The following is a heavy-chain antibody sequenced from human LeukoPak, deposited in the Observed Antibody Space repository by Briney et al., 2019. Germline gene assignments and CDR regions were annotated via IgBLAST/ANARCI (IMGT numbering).Heavy chain of an antibody. D-gene: IGHD5-18*01. CDR1: EFTFSSSG. CDR2: ISYDGINK. J-gene: IGHJ3*01. CDR3: AKDQLYSYGGWDGFDV. V-gene: IGHV3-30*18. Sequence: PGRSLRPSCTASEFTFSSSGMHWVRQAPGEGLEWVAVISYDGINKYYAESVKGRFTISRDNSKKTLYLQMSGLRAEDTAVYYCAKDQLYSYGGWDGFDVWGQGTMVTVSA.